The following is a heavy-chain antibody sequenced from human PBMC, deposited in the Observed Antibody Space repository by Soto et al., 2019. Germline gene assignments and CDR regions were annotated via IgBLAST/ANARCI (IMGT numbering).Heavy chain of an antibody. J-gene: IGHJ4*02. CDR1: GGSISSGDYY. V-gene: IGHV4-30-4*01. CDR2: IYYSGST. D-gene: IGHD6-6*01. CDR3: ARDLRAARPWGGL. Sequence: KTSETLSLTCTVSGGSISSGDYYWSWIRQPPGKGLEWIGYIYYSGSTYYNPSLKSRVTISVDTSKNQFSLKLSSVTAADTAVYYCARDLRAARPWGGLWGQGTLVTVSS.